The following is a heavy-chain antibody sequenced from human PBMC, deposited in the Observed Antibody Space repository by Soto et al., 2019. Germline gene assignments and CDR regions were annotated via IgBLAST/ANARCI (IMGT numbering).Heavy chain of an antibody. CDR1: GGSFSGYY. CDR3: ARDKITGLLDY. CDR2: INHSGST. D-gene: IGHD2-8*02. V-gene: IGHV4-34*01. Sequence: QVQLQQWGAGLLKPSETLSLTCAVYGGSFSGYYWTWIRQPPGTGLEWIGEINHSGSTNYNPSLKSRVTISVDTSKIQFSLKLTSVTAADTAVYYCARDKITGLLDYWGQGILVTVSS. J-gene: IGHJ4*02.